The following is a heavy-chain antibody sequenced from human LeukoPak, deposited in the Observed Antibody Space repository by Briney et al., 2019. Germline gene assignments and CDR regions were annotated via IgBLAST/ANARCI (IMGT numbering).Heavy chain of an antibody. Sequence: ASVKVSCKASGGTFSSYAISWVRQAPGQGLEWMGGIIPIFGTANYAQKFQGRVTITTDESTSTAYMELSSLRSEDTAVYYCATYYYGSGSYEPDYFDYWGQGTLVTVSS. CDR3: ATYYYGSGSYEPDYFDY. J-gene: IGHJ4*02. CDR1: GGTFSSYA. CDR2: IIPIFGTA. D-gene: IGHD3-10*01. V-gene: IGHV1-69*05.